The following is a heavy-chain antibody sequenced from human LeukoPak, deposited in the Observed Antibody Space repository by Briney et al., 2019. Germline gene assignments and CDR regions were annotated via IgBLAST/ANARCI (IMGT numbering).Heavy chain of an antibody. CDR2: IFSGDSI. D-gene: IGHD3-10*01. V-gene: IGHV3-66*01. CDR3: ARVIWFGESKPDY. CDR1: GFTFSSYS. J-gene: IGHJ4*02. Sequence: GGSLRLSCAASGFTFSSYSMNWVRQAPGKGLEWVSVIFSGDSIYYADSVKGRFTISRDNSKNTLFLQMNSLGAEDTAVYYCARVIWFGESKPDYWGQGTLVTVSS.